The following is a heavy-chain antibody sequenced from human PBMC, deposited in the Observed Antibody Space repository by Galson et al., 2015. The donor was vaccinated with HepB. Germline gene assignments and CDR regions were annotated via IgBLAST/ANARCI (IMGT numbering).Heavy chain of an antibody. CDR1: GFTLSNYG. D-gene: IGHD1-7*01. J-gene: IGHJ4*02. CDR3: ARDLGATGTTPVD. Sequence: SLRLSCAASGFTLSNYGAHWVRQAPGKGLEWVALISSDGSLKNYADSVKGRFTISRDNSKNILYLEMNSLRPEDTAVYYCARDLGATGTTPVDWGQGTLVTVSS. V-gene: IGHV3-30-3*01. CDR2: ISSDGSLK.